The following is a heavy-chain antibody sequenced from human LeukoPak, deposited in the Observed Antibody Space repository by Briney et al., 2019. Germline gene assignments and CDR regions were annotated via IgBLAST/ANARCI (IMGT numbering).Heavy chain of an antibody. V-gene: IGHV4-34*01. CDR2: INHSGST. CDR3: ARSSHLLWFGAHFDY. Sequence: PSETLSLTCAVYGGSFSGYYWSWIRQPPGKGLEWIGEINHSGSTNYNPSLKSRVTISVDTSKNQFSLKLSSVTAADTAVYYCARSSHLLWFGAHFDYWGQGTLVTVSS. CDR1: GGSFSGYY. D-gene: IGHD3-10*01. J-gene: IGHJ4*02.